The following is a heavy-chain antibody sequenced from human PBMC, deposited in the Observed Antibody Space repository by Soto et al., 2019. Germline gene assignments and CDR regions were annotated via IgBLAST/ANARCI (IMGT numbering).Heavy chain of an antibody. J-gene: IGHJ5*02. CDR1: GASISTNHHN. CDR2: IHYRGDT. D-gene: IGHD3-9*01. V-gene: IGHV4-39*01. Sequence: QVQLQGSGPGLVRPSETLSLTCTVSGASISTNHHNWAWVRQPPGKGLEWMGNIHYRGDTYFNPSLGSRLSMSVDTSKNLFTLKLTSVTAADTTVYYCARLPTGYPNWFDPWGQGTLVTVSS. CDR3: ARLPTGYPNWFDP.